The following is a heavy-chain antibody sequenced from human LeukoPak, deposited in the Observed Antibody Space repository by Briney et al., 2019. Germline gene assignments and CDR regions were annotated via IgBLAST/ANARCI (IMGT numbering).Heavy chain of an antibody. D-gene: IGHD3-10*01. V-gene: IGHV1-8*01. J-gene: IGHJ5*02. CDR3: ARGLGDYGSGLNWFDP. Sequence: ASVKVSCKASGYTFTSYDINWVRQATGQGLEWMGWMNPNSGNTGYAQKFQGRVTMTRNTSISTAYMELSSLRSEDTAVYYCARGLGDYGSGLNWFDPWGQGTLVTVSS. CDR2: MNPNSGNT. CDR1: GYTFTSYD.